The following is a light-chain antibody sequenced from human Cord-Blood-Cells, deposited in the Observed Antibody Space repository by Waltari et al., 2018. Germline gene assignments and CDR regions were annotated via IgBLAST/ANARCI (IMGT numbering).Light chain of an antibody. J-gene: IGLJ2*01. V-gene: IGLV2-8*01. CDR1: SSHVGGYNQ. CDR2: EVS. CDR3: SSYAGSNNLV. Sequence: QSALTPPPSASGSPGESVTISCTGTSSHVGGYNQLAWYQQHPGKAPKLMIYEVSKRPSGVPDRFSGSKSGNTASLTVPGLQAEDEADYYCSSYAGSNNLVFGGGTKLTVL.